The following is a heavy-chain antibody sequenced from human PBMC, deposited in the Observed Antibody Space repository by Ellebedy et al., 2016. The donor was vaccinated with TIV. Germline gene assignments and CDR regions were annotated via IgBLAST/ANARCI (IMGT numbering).Heavy chain of an antibody. CDR1: GYSFSNYY. J-gene: IGHJ3*01. CDR3: ARGRGYSFDVCDV. CDR2: INPNDDTK. D-gene: IGHD5-18*01. V-gene: IGHV1-46*01. Sequence: AASVKVSCKAFGYSFSNYYMHWVRQAPGQGLEWMGIINPNDDTKYYTHNFQSRITVTRDTSANTIYMELSSLRSEDTAVYYCARGRGYSFDVCDVWGQGTMVAVSS.